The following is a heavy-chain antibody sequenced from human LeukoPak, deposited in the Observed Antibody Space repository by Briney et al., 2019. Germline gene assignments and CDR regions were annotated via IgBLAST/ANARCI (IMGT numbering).Heavy chain of an antibody. D-gene: IGHD2-21*02. V-gene: IGHV3-30*18. Sequence: GGSLRLSCAASGFTFSSYGMHWVRQAPGKGLEWVAVISYDGSNKYYADSVKGRFTISRDNSKNTLYLQMNSLRAEDTAVYYCAKDRETFCDGDGYSYAFDIWGLGSFVTVSS. J-gene: IGHJ3*02. CDR2: ISYDGSNK. CDR3: AKDRETFCDGDGYSYAFDI. CDR1: GFTFSSYG.